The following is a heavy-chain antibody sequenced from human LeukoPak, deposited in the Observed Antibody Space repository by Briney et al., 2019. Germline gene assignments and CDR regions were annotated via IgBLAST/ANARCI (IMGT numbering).Heavy chain of an antibody. J-gene: IGHJ2*01. CDR1: GGSISSNY. Sequence: PSETLSLTCTVSGGSISSNYWSWIRQPAGKGLEWIGRMYTSGSTNYNPSLKSRVTMSVDTSKNQFSLKLSSVTAADTAVYYCAREGDLGFSLWYFDLWGRGTLVTVSS. CDR2: MYTSGST. CDR3: AREGDLGFSLWYFDL. V-gene: IGHV4-4*07. D-gene: IGHD3-3*02.